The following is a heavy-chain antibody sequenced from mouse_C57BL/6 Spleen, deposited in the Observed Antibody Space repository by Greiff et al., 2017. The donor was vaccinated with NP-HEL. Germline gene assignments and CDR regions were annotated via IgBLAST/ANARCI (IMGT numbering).Heavy chain of an antibody. D-gene: IGHD1-1*01. CDR1: GYAFSSYW. CDR3: ARSTTVVPYYAMDY. V-gene: IGHV1-80*01. Sequence: QVHVKQSGAELVKPGASVKISCKASGYAFSSYWMNWVKQRPGRGLGWIGKIYPGDGDTNYNGKFKGKATLTSDKSSSTAYMQLSSLTSEDSAVYFCARSTTVVPYYAMDYWGQGTSVTVSS. CDR2: IYPGDGDT. J-gene: IGHJ4*01.